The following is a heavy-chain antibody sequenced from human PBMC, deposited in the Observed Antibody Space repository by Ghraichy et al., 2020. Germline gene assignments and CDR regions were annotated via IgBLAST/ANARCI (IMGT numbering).Heavy chain of an antibody. Sequence: SETLSLTCAVYGGSFSGYYWSWIRQPPGKGLEWIGEINHSGSTNYNPSLKSRVTISVDTSKDQFSLKLSSVTAADTAVYYCARGHGYSGSYSGYWGQGTLVTVSS. D-gene: IGHD1-26*01. CDR1: GGSFSGYY. J-gene: IGHJ4*02. CDR2: INHSGST. V-gene: IGHV4-34*01. CDR3: ARGHGYSGSYSGY.